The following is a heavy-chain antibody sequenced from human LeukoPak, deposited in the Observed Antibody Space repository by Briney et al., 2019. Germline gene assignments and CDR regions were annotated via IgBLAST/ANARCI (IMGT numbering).Heavy chain of an antibody. CDR1: GGSFGGYY. J-gene: IGHJ4*02. D-gene: IGHD6-19*01. V-gene: IGHV4-34*01. Sequence: SETLSLTCAVYGGSFGGYYWSWIRQPPGKGLEWIGEINHSGSTNYNPSLKSRVTISVDTSKNQFSLKLSSVTAADTAVYYCARGGVGWLRSFDYWGQGTLVTVSS. CDR3: ARGGVGWLRSFDY. CDR2: INHSGST.